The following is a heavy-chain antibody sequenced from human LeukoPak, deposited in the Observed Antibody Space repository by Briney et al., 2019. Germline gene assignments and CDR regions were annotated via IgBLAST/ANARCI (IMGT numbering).Heavy chain of an antibody. CDR1: GFPFSSHA. CDR3: ANEEVPNDY. Sequence: PGGSLRLSCEVSGFPFSSHAMSWVRQAPGRGLEWVSGISISADMTYYADSVQGRFIISRDNSKNTLYLQMDSLRVEDTAVYYCANEEVPNDYWGQGTLVNVYS. D-gene: IGHD4/OR15-4a*01. CDR2: ISISADMT. J-gene: IGHJ4*02. V-gene: IGHV3-23*01.